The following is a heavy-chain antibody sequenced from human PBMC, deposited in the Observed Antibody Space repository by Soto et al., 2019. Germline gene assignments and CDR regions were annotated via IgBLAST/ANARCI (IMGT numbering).Heavy chain of an antibody. CDR1: GYSFSSYW. CDR2: IFPGDSDT. V-gene: IGHV5-51*01. D-gene: IGHD6-13*01. J-gene: IGHJ3*02. Sequence: GESLKISCKGSGYSFSSYWIGWVRQMPGKGLGWMGMIFPGDSDTKNSPSPQGQITMSVDKSDSSAYLQWRSLKASDTAMYYCAAGYTTGPDAFDIWGQGTMVTVSS. CDR3: AAGYTTGPDAFDI.